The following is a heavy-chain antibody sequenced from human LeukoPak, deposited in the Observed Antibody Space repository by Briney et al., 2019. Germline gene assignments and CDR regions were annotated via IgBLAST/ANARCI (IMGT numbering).Heavy chain of an antibody. CDR2: IKQDGSEK. CDR3: ARDWPYHGSGSWYYYYGMDV. CDR1: GFTFSSYW. J-gene: IGHJ6*02. D-gene: IGHD3-10*01. Sequence: GALRLSCAASGFTFSSYWMSWVRQAPGKGLEWVANIKQDGSEKYYVDSVKGRFTISRDNAKNSLYLQMNSLRAEDTAVYYCARDWPYHGSGSWYYYYGMDVWGQGTTVTVSS. V-gene: IGHV3-7*01.